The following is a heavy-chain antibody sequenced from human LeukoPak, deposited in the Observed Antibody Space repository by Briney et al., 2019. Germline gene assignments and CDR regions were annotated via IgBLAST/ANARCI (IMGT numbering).Heavy chain of an antibody. CDR1: GYTFTGYY. CDR2: INPNSGGT. CDR3: AREGKSITGTIRGVFDY. J-gene: IGHJ4*02. V-gene: IGHV1-2*02. Sequence: ASVKVSCKASGYTFTGYYMHWVRQAPGQGLEWMGWINPNSGGTNYAQKFQGRVTMTRDTSISTAYMELSRLRSDDTAVYYCAREGKSITGTIRGVFDYWGQGTLVTVS. D-gene: IGHD1-7*01.